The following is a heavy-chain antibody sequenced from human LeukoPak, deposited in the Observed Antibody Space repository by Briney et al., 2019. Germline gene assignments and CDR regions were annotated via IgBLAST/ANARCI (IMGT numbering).Heavy chain of an antibody. J-gene: IGHJ4*02. Sequence: PSETLSLTCAVHGGSFSSYYWSWIRQPPGKGREWIGEINHSGSTNYNPSLKSRVTISVETSKNQFSLKLSSVTAADTAVYYCARDRGVTTFGYFDYWGQGTLVTVSS. D-gene: IGHD4-17*01. CDR3: ARDRGVTTFGYFDY. CDR2: INHSGST. CDR1: GGSFSSYY. V-gene: IGHV4-34*01.